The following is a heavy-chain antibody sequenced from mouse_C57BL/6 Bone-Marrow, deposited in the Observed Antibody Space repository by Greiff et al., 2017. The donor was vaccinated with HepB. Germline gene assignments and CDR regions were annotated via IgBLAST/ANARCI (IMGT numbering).Heavy chain of an antibody. Sequence: VQLQQPGAELVKPGASVKMSCKASGYTFTSYWITWVKQRPGQGLEWIGDLYPGSGSTNYNEKFKSKATLTVDTASSTAYMQLSSLTSEDSAVYYCARGGCSFDYWGQGTTLTVSS. V-gene: IGHV1-55*01. CDR1: GYTFTSYW. D-gene: IGHD1-1*01. CDR2: LYPGSGST. J-gene: IGHJ2*01. CDR3: ARGGCSFDY.